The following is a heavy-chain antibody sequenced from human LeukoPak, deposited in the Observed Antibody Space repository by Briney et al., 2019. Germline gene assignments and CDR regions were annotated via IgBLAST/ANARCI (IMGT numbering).Heavy chain of an antibody. V-gene: IGHV1-2*02. D-gene: IGHD3-22*01. Sequence: ALVKVSCKASGYTFTGYYLHWVRQAPGQGLEWMGWIYPNSGGTNYAQKFQGRVTMTRDTSISTAYMELSRLRSDDTAVYYCAIDSSGYYYFDYWGQVTLVTVSS. CDR1: GYTFTGYY. J-gene: IGHJ4*02. CDR2: IYPNSGGT. CDR3: AIDSSGYYYFDY.